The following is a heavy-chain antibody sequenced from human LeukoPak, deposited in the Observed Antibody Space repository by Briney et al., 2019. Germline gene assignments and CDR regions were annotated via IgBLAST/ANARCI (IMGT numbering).Heavy chain of an antibody. CDR2: ISWNSGYI. Sequence: GGSLRLSCAASGFTFDNYAMHWVRQAPGKGLEGLSIISWNSGYIGYADSVKGRFTISRDNAKESLDLQMNSLRAEDTAFYYCAKVRGTYSSGYFFDDWGQGTLVTVSS. CDR1: GFTFDNYA. V-gene: IGHV3-9*01. CDR3: AKVRGTYSSGYFFDD. D-gene: IGHD6-19*01. J-gene: IGHJ4*02.